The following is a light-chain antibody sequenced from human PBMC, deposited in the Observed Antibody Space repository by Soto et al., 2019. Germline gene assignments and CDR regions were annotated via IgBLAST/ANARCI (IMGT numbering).Light chain of an antibody. CDR3: QQYGSSFPIT. V-gene: IGKV3-20*01. CDR2: AAS. CDR1: QSVHNNY. J-gene: IGKJ5*01. Sequence: EIVLTQSPATLSLSPGERATLSFRAIQSVHNNYLAWYQQKPGQAPRLLIYAASGRATGIPYRFSGSGSGTDFTLTISRLEPEDFALYYCQQYGSSFPITFGQGTRLEI.